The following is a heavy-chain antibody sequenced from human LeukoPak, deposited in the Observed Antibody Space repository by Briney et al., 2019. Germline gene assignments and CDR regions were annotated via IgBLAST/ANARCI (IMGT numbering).Heavy chain of an antibody. V-gene: IGHV1-2*02. Sequence: ASVKVSCKASGYTFTDYYMHWVRQAPGQGLEWMGWINPHSGGTDHAQKFQGRVTMTRDTSISTAYMELSSLRSEDTAVYYCASRIREPPLTDYYYYYYMDVWGKGTTVTVSS. CDR1: GYTFTDYY. J-gene: IGHJ6*03. D-gene: IGHD3-3*02. CDR2: INPHSGGT. CDR3: ASRIREPPLTDYYYYYYMDV.